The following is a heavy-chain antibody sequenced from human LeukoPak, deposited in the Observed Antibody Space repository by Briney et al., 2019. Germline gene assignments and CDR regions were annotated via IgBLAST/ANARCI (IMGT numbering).Heavy chain of an antibody. Sequence: GASVKVSCKASGYTFTSYGISWVRQAPGQGLEWMGWISAYNGNTNYAQKLQGRVTMTTDTSTSTAYMELRSLRSDDTAVYYCASFSPGGYVWGWGFDPWGQGTLVTVSS. D-gene: IGHD3-16*01. CDR2: ISAYNGNT. CDR3: ASFSPGGYVWGWGFDP. CDR1: GYTFTSYG. J-gene: IGHJ5*02. V-gene: IGHV1-18*04.